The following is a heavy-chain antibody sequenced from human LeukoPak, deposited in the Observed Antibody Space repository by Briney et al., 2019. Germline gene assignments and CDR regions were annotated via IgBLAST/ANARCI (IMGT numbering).Heavy chain of an antibody. J-gene: IGHJ4*02. Sequence: SETLSLTCTVSGDSISNYYWTWIRQPPGKGLEWIGYIYHSGNTNYNPSLKSRVTISLDTSKNQFSLKLTSVTAADTAMYYCARRKAKTPNYFDYWGQGALVTVSS. CDR3: ARRKAKTPNYFDY. CDR2: IYHSGNT. CDR1: GDSISNYY. V-gene: IGHV4-59*08.